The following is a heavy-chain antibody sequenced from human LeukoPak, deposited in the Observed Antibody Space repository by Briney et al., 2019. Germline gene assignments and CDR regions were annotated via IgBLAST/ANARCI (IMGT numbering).Heavy chain of an antibody. J-gene: IGHJ4*02. V-gene: IGHV4-34*01. CDR2: INHSGST. Sequence: SETLSLTCAVYGGSFSGYYWSWIRQPPGKGLEWIGEINHSGSTNYNPSLKSRVTISVDTSKNQFSLKLSSVTAADTAVYYCARPSTYYYGSGSYRDAKTGYYFDYWGQGTLVTVSS. D-gene: IGHD3-10*01. CDR3: ARPSTYYYGSGSYRDAKTGYYFDY. CDR1: GGSFSGYY.